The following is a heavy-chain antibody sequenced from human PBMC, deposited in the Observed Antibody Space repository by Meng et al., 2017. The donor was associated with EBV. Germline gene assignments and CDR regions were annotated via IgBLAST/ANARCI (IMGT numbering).Heavy chain of an antibody. D-gene: IGHD6-19*01. Sequence: QVQVEHSGSEVKKAGAYVKDSCKAAGYSFTGYYMHWVRQAPGQGLEWMGRINPNSGGTNYAQKFQGRVTMTRDTSISTAYMELSRLRSDDTAVYYCARVGIAVAGTGDYWGQGTLVTVSS. CDR3: ARVGIAVAGTGDY. CDR1: GYSFTGYY. CDR2: INPNSGGT. V-gene: IGHV1-2*06. J-gene: IGHJ4*02.